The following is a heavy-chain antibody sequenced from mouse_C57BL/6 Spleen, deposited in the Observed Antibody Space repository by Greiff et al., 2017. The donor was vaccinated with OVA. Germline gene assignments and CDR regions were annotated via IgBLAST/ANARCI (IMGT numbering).Heavy chain of an antibody. CDR1: GFNIKNTY. D-gene: IGHD2-12*01. CDR3: AKACYCDNTRFDY. Sequence: VQLQQSVAELVRPGASVKLSCTASGFNIKNTYMHWVKQRPEQGLEWIGRIDPANGNTKYAPKFQGKATITADTSSSTAYMQLSILTSEDSAVYYCAKACYCDNTRFDYWGQGTTLTVSS. V-gene: IGHV14-3*01. CDR2: IDPANGNT. J-gene: IGHJ2*01.